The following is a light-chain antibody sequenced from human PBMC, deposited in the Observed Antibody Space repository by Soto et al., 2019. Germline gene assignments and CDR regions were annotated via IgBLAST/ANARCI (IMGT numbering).Light chain of an antibody. V-gene: IGLV2-14*01. CDR1: SSDVGGNNF. CDR2: DVT. Sequence: QSALTQPASVSGSPGQSITVSCTGTSSDVGGNNFVSWYQRHPGRAPRLLIYDVTNRPSGVSNRFSGSRSGNTASLTISGLPTEDEAYYFCRSKTGNHVIFGGGTKLTVL. CDR3: RSKTGNHVI. J-gene: IGLJ2*01.